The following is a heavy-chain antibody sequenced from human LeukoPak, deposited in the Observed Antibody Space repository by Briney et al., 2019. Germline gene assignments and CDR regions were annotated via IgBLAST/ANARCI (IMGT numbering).Heavy chain of an antibody. Sequence: SETLSLTCTVSGGSISSSSYYWGWIRQPPGKGLEWIGSIYYSGSTYYNPSLKSRVTISVDTSKNQFSLKLSSVTAADMAVYYCASPVPAASYWGQGTLVTVSS. V-gene: IGHV4-39*01. CDR1: GGSISSSSYY. CDR3: ASPVPAASY. D-gene: IGHD2-2*01. J-gene: IGHJ4*02. CDR2: IYYSGST.